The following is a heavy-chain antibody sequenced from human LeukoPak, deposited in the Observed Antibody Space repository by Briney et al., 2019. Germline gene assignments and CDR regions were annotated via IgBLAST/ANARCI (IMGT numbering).Heavy chain of an antibody. Sequence: GGSLRLSCAASGFTFSSYAMSWVRQAPGKGLEWVSAITNGGGTTYYADSVKGRFTISRDNSKNTLYLQMISLRAEDTAVYCCARDPPHVSWLFDYWGQGTLVTVSS. CDR1: GFTFSSYA. V-gene: IGHV3-23*01. CDR2: ITNGGGTT. J-gene: IGHJ4*02. D-gene: IGHD3-16*01. CDR3: ARDPPHVSWLFDY.